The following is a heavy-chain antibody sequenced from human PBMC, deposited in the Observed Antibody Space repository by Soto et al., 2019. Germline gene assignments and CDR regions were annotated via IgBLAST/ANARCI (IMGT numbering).Heavy chain of an antibody. CDR2: INHDGSKT. Sequence: GGSLRLSCAASQSSFSSYGXXWVRQVPGKGPAWVSRINHDGSKTEYADSVKGRFTISRDNTNNTLCLQMNSPRVEDTAMYYCVREPWGFSGTWYDYWGQGTPVTSPQ. CDR1: QSSFSSYG. D-gene: IGHD6-13*01. CDR3: VREPWGFSGTWYDY. J-gene: IGHJ4*02. V-gene: IGHV3-74*01.